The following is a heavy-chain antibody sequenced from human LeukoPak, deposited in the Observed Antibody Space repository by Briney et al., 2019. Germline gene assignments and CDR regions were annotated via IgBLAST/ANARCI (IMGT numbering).Heavy chain of an antibody. CDR2: ISSSSSYT. Sequence: SGGSLRLSCAASGFTFSSYEMNWVRQDPGKGLEWVSYISSSSSYTNYADSVKGRFTISRDNAKNSLYLQMNSLRAEDTAVYYCARLAAMVPIDYWGQGTLVTVSS. CDR3: ARLAAMVPIDY. CDR1: GFTFSSYE. D-gene: IGHD5-18*01. J-gene: IGHJ4*02. V-gene: IGHV3-21*05.